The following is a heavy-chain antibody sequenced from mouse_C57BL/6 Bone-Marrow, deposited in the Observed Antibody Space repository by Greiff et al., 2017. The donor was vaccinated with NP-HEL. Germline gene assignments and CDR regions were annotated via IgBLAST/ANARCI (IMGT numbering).Heavy chain of an antibody. CDR3: ARRYYDYFFAY. CDR1: GFTFSSYG. D-gene: IGHD2-4*01. J-gene: IGHJ3*01. CDR2: ISSGGSYT. Sequence: EVHLVESGGDLVKPGGSLKLSCAASGFTFSSYGMSWVRQTPDKRLEWVATISSGGSYTYYPDSVKGRFTISRDNAKNTLYLQMSSLKSEDTAMYYCARRYYDYFFAYWGQGTLVTVSA. V-gene: IGHV5-6*01.